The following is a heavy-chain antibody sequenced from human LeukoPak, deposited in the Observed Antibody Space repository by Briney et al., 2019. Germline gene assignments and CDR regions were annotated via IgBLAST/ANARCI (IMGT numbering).Heavy chain of an antibody. CDR3: ARKGNAFDF. J-gene: IGHJ3*01. V-gene: IGHV3-7*01. D-gene: IGHD3-10*01. CDR1: GFTFSSYW. CDR2: IKLDVSET. Sequence: GGSLRLSCAASGFTFSSYWMTWVRHAPGKGLEWVANIKLDVSETYYVDYVRGRFTNARDNTKNSVYLQMDSLRAEDTAVYYCARKGNAFDFWGQGTMDTVSS.